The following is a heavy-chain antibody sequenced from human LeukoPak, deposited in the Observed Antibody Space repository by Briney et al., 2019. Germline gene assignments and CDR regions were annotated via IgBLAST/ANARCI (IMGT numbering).Heavy chain of an antibody. CDR1: GGSISGYY. V-gene: IGHV4-59*01. Sequence: SETLSLTCTVSGGSISGYYWRWIRQPPGKGLEWIGYIFYSGSTNYNPSLKSRVTISVDTSKNQFSLKLSSVTAADTAVYFCARVYYGRTYDYWYFDLWGRGTLVTVSS. CDR2: IFYSGST. J-gene: IGHJ2*01. CDR3: ARVYYGRTYDYWYFDL. D-gene: IGHD3-10*01.